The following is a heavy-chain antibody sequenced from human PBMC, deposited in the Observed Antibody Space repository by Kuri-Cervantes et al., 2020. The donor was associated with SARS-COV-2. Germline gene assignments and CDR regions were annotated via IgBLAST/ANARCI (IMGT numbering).Heavy chain of an antibody. CDR3: ARDTPRSDIGGRIAVAFDY. Sequence: ASVKVSCKASGYTLTSYGISWVRQAPGQGLEWMGWISAYNGNTNYAQKLQGRVTMTTDTSTSTAYMELRSLRSDDTAVYYCARDTPRSDIGGRIAVAFDYWGQGTLVTVSS. J-gene: IGHJ4*02. D-gene: IGHD6-19*01. CDR2: ISAYNGNT. CDR1: GYTLTSYG. V-gene: IGHV1-18*01.